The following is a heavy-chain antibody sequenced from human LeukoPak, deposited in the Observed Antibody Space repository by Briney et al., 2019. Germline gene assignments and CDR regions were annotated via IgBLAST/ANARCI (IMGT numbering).Heavy chain of an antibody. CDR2: ISSNGGST. D-gene: IGHD6-13*01. CDR1: EFTFSSYE. Sequence: GGSLRLSCAASEFTFSSYEMNWVRLAPGKGLEYVSAISSNGGSTYYADSVKGRFTISRDNSKNTLYLQMSSLRAEDTAVYYCVAGYSSSWSYFDYWGQGTLVTVSS. J-gene: IGHJ4*02. CDR3: VAGYSSSWSYFDY. V-gene: IGHV3-64D*09.